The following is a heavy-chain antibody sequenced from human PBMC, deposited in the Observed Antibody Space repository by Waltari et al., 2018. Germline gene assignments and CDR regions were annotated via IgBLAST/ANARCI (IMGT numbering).Heavy chain of an antibody. V-gene: IGHV4-38-2*01. CDR3: ARGDIVVVVAATSYFDY. D-gene: IGHD2-15*01. J-gene: IGHJ4*02. CDR2: IYHSGST. Sequence: QVQLQESGPGLVKPSETLSLTCAVSGYSISSGYSWGWIRQPPGKGLEWIGSIYHSGSTYYNPALKSRVTISVDTSKNQFSLKLSSVTAADTAVYYCARGDIVVVVAATSYFDYWGQGTLVTVSS. CDR1: GYSISSGYS.